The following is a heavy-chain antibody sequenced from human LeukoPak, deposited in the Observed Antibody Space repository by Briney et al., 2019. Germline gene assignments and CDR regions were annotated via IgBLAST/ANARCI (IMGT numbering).Heavy chain of an antibody. V-gene: IGHV3-53*01. J-gene: IGHJ4*02. D-gene: IGHD3-16*01. Sequence: GRSLRLSCAASGFTVTGTHMSWVRQAPGKGLEWVSAIYTGGTTYYSDSVEGRFTISRDGSKNILYLQMDSLRVEDTAVYYCARDQATSGGGLDSWGQGTLVTVSS. CDR2: IYTGGTT. CDR3: ARDQATSGGGLDS. CDR1: GFTVTGTH.